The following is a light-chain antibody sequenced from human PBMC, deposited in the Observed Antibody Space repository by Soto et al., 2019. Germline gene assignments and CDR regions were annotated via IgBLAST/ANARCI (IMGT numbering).Light chain of an antibody. CDR2: AAS. J-gene: IGKJ1*01. Sequence: DIQMTQSPSSLSASVGARVTITCRASQSISSYLNWYQQKPGKAPKLLIYAASNLQSGVPSTFSGSGSGTDFTLTISSLQPEDFATYYCQQSHSIPWTFGQGTKVDIK. CDR3: QQSHSIPWT. CDR1: QSISSY. V-gene: IGKV1-39*01.